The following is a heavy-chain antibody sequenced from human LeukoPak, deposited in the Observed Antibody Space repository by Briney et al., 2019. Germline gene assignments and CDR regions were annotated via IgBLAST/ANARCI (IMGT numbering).Heavy chain of an antibody. CDR3: AKNMDTWGIYDY. V-gene: IGHV3-23*01. CDR1: GFTFSNDA. CDR2: ISGSRGKR. J-gene: IGHJ4*02. D-gene: IGHD3-16*01. Sequence: QTGGSLRLSCAASGFTFSNDAMTWVRQAPGEGLEWVSLISGSRGKRYYADSVRGRFTISRDNSENTLYLQVSSLRAEDTAVYFCAKNMDTWGIYDYWGQGTLVTVSS.